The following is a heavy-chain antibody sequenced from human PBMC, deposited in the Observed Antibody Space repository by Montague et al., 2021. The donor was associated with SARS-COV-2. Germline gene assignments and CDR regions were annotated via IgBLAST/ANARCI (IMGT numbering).Heavy chain of an antibody. CDR3: ARAGRGSCGDGNCYQYFFNY. CDR2: TYYRSEWYS. V-gene: IGHV6-1*01. CDR1: GDSVSTNSGT. Sequence: CAISGDSVSTNSGTWNWVRLSPSRGLEWLGRTYYRSEWYSDYSVSVKSRIGINPDTSKNQFSLQLNSVTPEDTAVYYCARAGRGSCGDGNCYQYFFNYWGQGTLVTVSS. D-gene: IGHD2-15*01. J-gene: IGHJ4*02.